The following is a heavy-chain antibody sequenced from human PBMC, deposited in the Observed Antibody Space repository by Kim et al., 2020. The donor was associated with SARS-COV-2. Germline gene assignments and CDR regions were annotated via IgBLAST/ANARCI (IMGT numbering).Heavy chain of an antibody. V-gene: IGHV3-7*01. J-gene: IGHJ4*02. D-gene: IGHD1-26*01. CDR2: INQDGTTR. CDR3: ATLLDNASTFDY. Sequence: GGSLRLSCTVSGLTFSSRWMTWVRQAPGKGLEWLVNINQDGTTRNYLDAVKGRFTASRDKASNSLYLLLNNLRGDDTAVYYCATLLDNASTFDYWGQG. CDR1: GLTFSSRW.